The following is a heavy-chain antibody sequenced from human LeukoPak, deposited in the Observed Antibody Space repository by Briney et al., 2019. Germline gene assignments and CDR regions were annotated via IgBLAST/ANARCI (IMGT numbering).Heavy chain of an antibody. D-gene: IGHD2-15*01. Sequence: PGRSLRLSCAASGFTFSSFALHWVRQAPGKGLEWVAVISYDGSNKYYADSVKGRFTISRDNSKNTLYLQMNSLRAEDTAVYYCAVSSGGADYWGQGTLVTVSS. J-gene: IGHJ4*02. V-gene: IGHV3-30-3*01. CDR2: ISYDGSNK. CDR1: GFTFSSFA. CDR3: AVSSGGADY.